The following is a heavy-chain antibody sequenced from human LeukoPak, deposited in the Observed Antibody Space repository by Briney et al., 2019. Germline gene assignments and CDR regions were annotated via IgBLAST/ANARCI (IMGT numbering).Heavy chain of an antibody. Sequence: PVGSLRLSCVASGFTFSSYWMSWVRQAPGKGLEWVANIKQDGSEKYYVDSVKGRFTISRDNAKNSLYLQMNSLRAEDTAVYYCAREVYCSSTSCYTGYFQHWGQGTLVTVSS. CDR1: GFTFSSYW. D-gene: IGHD2-2*02. J-gene: IGHJ1*01. CDR3: AREVYCSSTSCYTGYFQH. V-gene: IGHV3-7*01. CDR2: IKQDGSEK.